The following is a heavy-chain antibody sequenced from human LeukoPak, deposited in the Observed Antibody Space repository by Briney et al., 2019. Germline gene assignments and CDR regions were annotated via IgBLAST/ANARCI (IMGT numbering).Heavy chain of an antibody. CDR3: ARDEAVTATNAFDI. Sequence: ASVKVSCKASGYTFTEYFMHWVRQAPGQGLEWMGWINPNSGGAKYAQKSQGRVTMTLDTSISTAYMELSRLRSDDTAVYYCARDEAVTATNAFDIWGRGTMVTVSS. CDR2: INPNSGGA. D-gene: IGHD2-21*02. J-gene: IGHJ3*02. V-gene: IGHV1-2*02. CDR1: GYTFTEYF.